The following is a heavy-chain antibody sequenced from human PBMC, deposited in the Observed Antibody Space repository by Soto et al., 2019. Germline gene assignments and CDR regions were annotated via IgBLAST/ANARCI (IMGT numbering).Heavy chain of an antibody. D-gene: IGHD2-15*01. Sequence: ASVKVSCKASGYTFTGYYMHWVRQAPGQGLEWMGWINPNSGGTNYAQKFQGWVTMTRDTSISTAYMELSRLRSDDTAVYYCAREHRSGGSCSQLFDYWGQGTLVTVSS. J-gene: IGHJ4*02. CDR3: AREHRSGGSCSQLFDY. CDR2: INPNSGGT. CDR1: GYTFTGYY. V-gene: IGHV1-2*04.